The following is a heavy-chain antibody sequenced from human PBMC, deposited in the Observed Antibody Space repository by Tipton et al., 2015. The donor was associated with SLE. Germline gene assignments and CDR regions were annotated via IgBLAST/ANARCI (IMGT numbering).Heavy chain of an antibody. J-gene: IGHJ5*02. CDR3: ARGIAAAGFDP. V-gene: IGHV4-59*11. CDR1: GGSISSHY. Sequence: TLSLTCTVSGGSISSHYWSWIRQPPGKGLEWIGYIYHSGSTYYNPSLKSRVTISVDRSKNQFSLKLSSVTAADTAVYYCARGIAAAGFDPWGQGTLVTVSS. D-gene: IGHD6-13*01. CDR2: IYHSGST.